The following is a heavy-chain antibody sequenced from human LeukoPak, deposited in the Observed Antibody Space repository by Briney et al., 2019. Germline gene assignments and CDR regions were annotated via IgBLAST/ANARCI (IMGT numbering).Heavy chain of an antibody. CDR2: IKRDGSEK. V-gene: IGHV3-7*01. Sequence: GGSLRLSCAASGFTFNNHALSWVRQAPGKGLEWVATIKRDGSEKYYVDSVKGRFTISRDNAKNALYLQMNSLRAEDTAVYYCARGATIFTIDYWGQGTLVIVSS. CDR1: GFTFNNHA. J-gene: IGHJ4*02. D-gene: IGHD3-9*01. CDR3: ARGATIFTIDY.